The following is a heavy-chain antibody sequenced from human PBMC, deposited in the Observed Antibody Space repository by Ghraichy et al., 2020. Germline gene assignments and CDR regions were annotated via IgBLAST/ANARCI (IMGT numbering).Heavy chain of an antibody. CDR1: GFTFSNHW. D-gene: IGHD5-12*01. V-gene: IGHV3-74*01. J-gene: IGHJ5*01. CDR2: VSSSGSKT. CDR3: ARVSGYKWFDS. Sequence: GGSLRLSCAASGFTFSNHWMHWVRQAPGKGLVWVSRVSSSGSKTNYGDSVKGRFTISRDNAKNTLYLQMNSLRAEDTAMYYCARVSGYKWFDSWGQGTLVIVSS.